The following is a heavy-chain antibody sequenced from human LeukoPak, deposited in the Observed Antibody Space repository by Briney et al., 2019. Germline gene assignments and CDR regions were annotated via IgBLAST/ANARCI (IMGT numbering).Heavy chain of an antibody. CDR2: MNPNSGNT. CDR3: ARGTSSSSWYNYYYYGMDV. Sequence: AXVKVSCKASGXTFTSYDINWVRQATGQGLEWMGWMNPNSGNTGYAQKFQGRVTMTRNTSISTAYMELSSLRSEDTAVYYCARGTSSSSWYNYYYYGMDVWGQGTTVTVSS. J-gene: IGHJ6*02. D-gene: IGHD6-13*01. CDR1: GXTFTSYD. V-gene: IGHV1-8*01.